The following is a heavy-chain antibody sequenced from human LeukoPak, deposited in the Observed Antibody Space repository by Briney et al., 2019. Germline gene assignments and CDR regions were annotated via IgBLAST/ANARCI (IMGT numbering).Heavy chain of an antibody. V-gene: IGHV1-46*01. Sequence: AXXKVSCKASGYTFTSYYMHWVRQAPGQGLEWMGIINPSGGSTSYAQKFQGRVTMTRDTSTSTVYMELSSLRSEDTAVYYCARDQPRNWPFDYWGQGTLVTVSS. CDR3: ARDQPRNWPFDY. CDR2: INPSGGST. D-gene: IGHD1-1*01. J-gene: IGHJ4*02. CDR1: GYTFTSYY.